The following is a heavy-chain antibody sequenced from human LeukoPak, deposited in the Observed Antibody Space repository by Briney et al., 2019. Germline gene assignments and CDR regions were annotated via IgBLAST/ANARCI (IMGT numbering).Heavy chain of an antibody. Sequence: SVKVSCKASGGTFSSYAISWVRQAPGQGLEWMGGIIPIFGTANYAQKFQGRVTITADKSTSTAYMELSSLRSEDTAVYYCARDLERRRNWFDPWGQGTLVTVSS. CDR1: GGTFSSYA. CDR2: IIPIFGTA. CDR3: ARDLERRRNWFDP. D-gene: IGHD1-1*01. V-gene: IGHV1-69*06. J-gene: IGHJ5*02.